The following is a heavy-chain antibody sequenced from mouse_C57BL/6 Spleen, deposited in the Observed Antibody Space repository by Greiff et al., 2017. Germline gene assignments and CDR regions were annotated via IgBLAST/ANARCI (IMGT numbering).Heavy chain of an antibody. D-gene: IGHD1-1*01. CDR1: GFTFSSYA. Sequence: EVKLVESGGGLVKPGGSLKLSCAASGFTFSSYAMSWVRQTPEKRLEWVATISDGGSYTYYPDNVKGRFSISRDNAKNNLYLQMSHLKSEDTAMYYCARDGLNYYGSSYWYFDVWGTGTTVTVSS. V-gene: IGHV5-4*01. J-gene: IGHJ1*03. CDR2: ISDGGSYT. CDR3: ARDGLNYYGSSYWYFDV.